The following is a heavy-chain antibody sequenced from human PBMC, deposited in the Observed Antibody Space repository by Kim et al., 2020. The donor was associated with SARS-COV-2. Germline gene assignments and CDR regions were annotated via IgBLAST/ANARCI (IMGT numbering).Heavy chain of an antibody. J-gene: IGHJ3*02. V-gene: IGHV6-1*01. Sequence: SQTLSLTCAISGDSVSSNSATWSWIRQSPSRGLEWLGRTYYRSRWSNDYPVSVKSRITINPDTSKNQFSLHLNSVTPEDTSAYYCARAIPTPGAFDIWGQGTMVTVSS. CDR2: TYYRSRWSN. D-gene: IGHD1-1*01. CDR3: ARAIPTPGAFDI. CDR1: GDSVSSNSAT.